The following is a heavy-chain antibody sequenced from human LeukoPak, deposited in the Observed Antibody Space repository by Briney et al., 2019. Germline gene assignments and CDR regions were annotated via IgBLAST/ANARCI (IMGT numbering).Heavy chain of an antibody. CDR2: IYYSGST. Sequence: SETLSLTCTVSGGSISSSSYYWGWIRQPPGKGLEWIGSIYYSGSTYYNPSLKSRVTISVDTSKNQFSLKLSSVTAADTAVYYCARGGFRGVSQWFDPWGQGTLVTVSA. V-gene: IGHV4-39*07. CDR3: ARGGFRGVSQWFDP. J-gene: IGHJ5*02. CDR1: GGSISSSSYY. D-gene: IGHD3-10*01.